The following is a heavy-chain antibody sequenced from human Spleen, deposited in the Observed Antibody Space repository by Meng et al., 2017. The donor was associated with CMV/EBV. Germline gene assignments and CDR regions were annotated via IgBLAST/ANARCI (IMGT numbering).Heavy chain of an antibody. Sequence: FSGFSLSSSGMAVGWIRQPPGEALEWLSLIYWNDDKRYSPSLKGRLTITKDTSKNQVVLTVAKMDPVDTATYYCAHYLAAGGYDAFDIWGQGTMVTVSS. J-gene: IGHJ3*02. CDR2: IYWNDDK. D-gene: IGHD6-13*01. CDR1: GFSLSSSGMA. CDR3: AHYLAAGGYDAFDI. V-gene: IGHV2-5*01.